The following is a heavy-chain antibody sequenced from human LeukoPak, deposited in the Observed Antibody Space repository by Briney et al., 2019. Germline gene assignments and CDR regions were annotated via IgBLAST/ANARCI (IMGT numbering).Heavy chain of an antibody. CDR2: MYSSGST. V-gene: IGHV4-4*07. D-gene: IGHD4-23*01. CDR1: GGSINSYY. Sequence: SEILSLTCTASGGSINSYYWSWIRQPAGKGLEWIGRMYSSGSTNYNPSLKSRVSMSVDTSKNQFSLKLTSVTAADTAVYYCARGGKATVVTMWGQGILVTVSS. J-gene: IGHJ4*02. CDR3: ARGGKATVVTM.